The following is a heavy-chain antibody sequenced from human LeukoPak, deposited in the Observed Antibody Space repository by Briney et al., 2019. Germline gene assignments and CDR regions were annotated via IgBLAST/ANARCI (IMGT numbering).Heavy chain of an antibody. Sequence: ASVKVSCKASGYTFTAYYVHWVRQAPGQGPEWMGWINSNTGDTGYAQKFQGRVTMTRDTSISTLYMDLSSLRSDDTAVYYCARDGLWIQNAFDIWGQGTMVTVSS. D-gene: IGHD5-18*01. CDR1: GYTFTAYY. V-gene: IGHV1-2*02. J-gene: IGHJ3*02. CDR3: ARDGLWIQNAFDI. CDR2: INSNTGDT.